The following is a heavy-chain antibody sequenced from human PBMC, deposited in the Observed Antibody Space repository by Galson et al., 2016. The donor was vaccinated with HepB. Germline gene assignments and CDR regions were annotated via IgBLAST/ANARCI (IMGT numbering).Heavy chain of an antibody. Sequence: SETLSLTCTVSGGSVNSGAWYWSWIRQPPGKGLQWIGYVFYSWSGNTNYNPSLKSRVTISVDTSKNQFSLNLNSVTAADTAVYYCARGGMVNSYWYFDLWGRGTLVTVSS. CDR3: ARGGMVNSYWYFDL. J-gene: IGHJ2*01. CDR2: VFYSWSGNT. V-gene: IGHV4-61*08. CDR1: GGSVNSGAWY. D-gene: IGHD3-3*01.